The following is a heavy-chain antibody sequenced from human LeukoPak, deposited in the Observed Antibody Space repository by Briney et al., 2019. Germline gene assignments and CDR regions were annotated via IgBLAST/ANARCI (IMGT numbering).Heavy chain of an antibody. CDR3: PRDLRYFDWPDLEQGAFDI. D-gene: IGHD3-9*01. V-gene: IGHV3-7*03. CDR2: IKQDESEK. CDR1: GFTFNSYW. Sequence: GGPLRLSCGASGFTFNSYWMSWVRQAPGKALEWVANIKQDESEKYYVHSVKGRFTSARDNAKNSLYLQMNSLRAEDTAVYYCPRDLRYFDWPDLEQGAFDIWGQGKMVTVSS. J-gene: IGHJ3*02.